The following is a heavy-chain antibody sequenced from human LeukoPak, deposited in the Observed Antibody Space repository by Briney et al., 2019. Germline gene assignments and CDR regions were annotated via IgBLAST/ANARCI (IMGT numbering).Heavy chain of an antibody. J-gene: IGHJ4*02. Sequence: PSEALSLTCTVSGGSISSGSYYWSWIRQPAGKGLEWIGRIYTSGSTNYNPSLKSRVTISVDTSKNQFSLKLSSVTAADTAVYYCATDSSGYYYYWGQGTLVTVSS. D-gene: IGHD3-22*01. CDR1: GGSISSGSYY. CDR3: ATDSSGYYYY. V-gene: IGHV4-61*02. CDR2: IYTSGST.